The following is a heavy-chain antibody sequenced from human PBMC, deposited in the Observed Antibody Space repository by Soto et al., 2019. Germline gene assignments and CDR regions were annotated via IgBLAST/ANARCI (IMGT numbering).Heavy chain of an antibody. CDR2: ISSSSSYI. J-gene: IGHJ6*03. V-gene: IGHV3-21*01. Sequence: GGSLRLSCAASGFTFSSYSMNWVRQAPGKGLEWVSSISSSSSYIYYADSVKGRFTISRDNAKNSLYLQMNSLRAEDTAVYYCARDPPPRDYYYYYYMDVWGKGTTVTVSS. CDR3: ARDPPPRDYYYYYYMDV. CDR1: GFTFSSYS.